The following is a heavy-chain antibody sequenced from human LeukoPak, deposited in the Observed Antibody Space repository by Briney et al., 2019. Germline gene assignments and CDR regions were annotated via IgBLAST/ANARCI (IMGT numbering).Heavy chain of an antibody. CDR3: ARGDSGSYFPPYYYYYGMDV. CDR1: GYTFTSYG. CDR2: ISAYNGNT. J-gene: IGHJ6*02. Sequence: ASVKVSCKASGYTFTSYGIIWVRQAPGQGLEWMGWISAYNGNTNYAQKLQGRVTMTTDTSTSTAYMELRSLRSDDTAVYYCARGDSGSYFPPYYYYYGMDVWGQGTTVTVSS. D-gene: IGHD1-26*01. V-gene: IGHV1-18*01.